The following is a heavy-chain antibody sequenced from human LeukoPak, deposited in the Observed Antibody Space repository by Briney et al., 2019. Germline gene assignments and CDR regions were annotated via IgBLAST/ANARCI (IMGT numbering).Heavy chain of an antibody. J-gene: IGHJ4*02. V-gene: IGHV4-39*07. CDR1: GGSISSSSYY. CDR3: ARVAGGTYFD. Sequence: KPSETLSLTCTVSGGSISSSSYYWGWIRQPPGKGLEWIGSIYYSGSTYYNPSLKSRVTISVDTSKNQFSLKLSSVTAADTAVYYCARVAGGTYFDWGQGTLVTVSS. CDR2: IYYSGST. D-gene: IGHD3-10*01.